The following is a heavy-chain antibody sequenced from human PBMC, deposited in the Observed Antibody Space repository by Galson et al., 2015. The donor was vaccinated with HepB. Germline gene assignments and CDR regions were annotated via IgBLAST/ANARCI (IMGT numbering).Heavy chain of an antibody. Sequence: TLSLTCAVSGASISSGHYSWDWIRQPPGKGLEWIGFIYYSGSTYYNPSLTSRVTISSDTSKIHFSLRLTSVTAADTAKYYCARTTPSYGRHWPYFDSWGLGVLVTVSS. D-gene: IGHD3-10*01. V-gene: IGHV4-30-4*07. J-gene: IGHJ4*02. CDR1: GASISSGHYS. CDR3: ARTTPSYGRHWPYFDS. CDR2: IYYSGST.